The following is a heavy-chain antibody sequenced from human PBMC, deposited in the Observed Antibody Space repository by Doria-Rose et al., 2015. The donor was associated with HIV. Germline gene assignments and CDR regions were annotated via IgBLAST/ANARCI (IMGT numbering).Heavy chain of an antibody. D-gene: IGHD6-13*01. CDR3: ARIKSSRWYHKYYFDF. V-gene: IGHV2-26*01. Sequence: VSGVSLSSPGMGVSWIRQPPGKALEWLANIFSDDERSYKTSLKSRLTIPRGTSKSQVVLTMTDMDPVDTATYYCARIKSSRWYHKYYFDFWGQGTLVIVSA. CDR1: GVSLSSPGMG. J-gene: IGHJ4*02. CDR2: IFSDDER.